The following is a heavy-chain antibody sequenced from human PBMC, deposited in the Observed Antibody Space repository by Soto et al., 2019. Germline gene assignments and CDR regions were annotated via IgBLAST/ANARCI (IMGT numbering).Heavy chain of an antibody. D-gene: IGHD1-26*01. Sequence: GGSLRLSCAASGFTFSSYSMNWVRQAPGKGLEWVSSISSSSSYIYYADSVKGRFTISRDNAKNSLYLQMNSLRAEDTAVYYCAAVAGATYYYYYYGMDVWRQGTTVTVSS. CDR3: AAVAGATYYYYYYGMDV. CDR2: ISSSSSYI. J-gene: IGHJ6*02. V-gene: IGHV3-21*01. CDR1: GFTFSSYS.